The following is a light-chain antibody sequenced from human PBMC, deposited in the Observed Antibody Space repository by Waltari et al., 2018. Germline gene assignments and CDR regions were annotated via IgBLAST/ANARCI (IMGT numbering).Light chain of an antibody. CDR2: DVS. CDR3: SSYTSSSTYNYV. Sequence: QAALTQPASGSGSPGQSITISCTGTSSDVGGYNYVSWYQQHPGKAPKLMIYDVSKRPSGVSNRFSGPKSGNTASLTISGLQAEDEADYYCSSYTSSSTYNYVFGTGTKVTVL. J-gene: IGLJ1*01. V-gene: IGLV2-14*01. CDR1: SSDVGGYNY.